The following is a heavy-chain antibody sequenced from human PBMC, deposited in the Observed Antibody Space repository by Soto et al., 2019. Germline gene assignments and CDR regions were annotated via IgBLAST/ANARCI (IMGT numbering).Heavy chain of an antibody. CDR1: GFTFSTYA. V-gene: IGHV3-30-3*01. J-gene: IGHJ5*02. CDR3: ARDLVPSAGASWAANRLDP. D-gene: IGHD6-13*01. CDR2: ISYDGNNY. Sequence: QVQLVESGGGVVQPGMSLRLSCAASGFTFSTYAMFWVRQAPGEGLEWVAVISYDGNNYYYTDSVQGRFIISRDNSKDTLYLQMNILRPEDSALYYGARDLVPSAGASWAANRLDPWGQGTLVTVSS.